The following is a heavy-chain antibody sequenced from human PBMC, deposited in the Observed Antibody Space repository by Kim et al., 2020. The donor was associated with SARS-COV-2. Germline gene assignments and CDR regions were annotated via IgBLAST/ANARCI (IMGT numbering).Heavy chain of an antibody. CDR1: GGSFSGYY. CDR3: SALSRWYPFYNDYGMDF. CDR2: INHSGST. Sequence: SETLSLTCAVYGGSFSGYYWSWIRQPPGKGLEWIGEINHSGSTNYNPSLKSRVTISVDTSNNHLSLKLSSVTAVDTAVDYCSALSRWYPFYNDYGMDFWG. D-gene: IGHD6-13*01. J-gene: IGHJ6*01. V-gene: IGHV4-34*01.